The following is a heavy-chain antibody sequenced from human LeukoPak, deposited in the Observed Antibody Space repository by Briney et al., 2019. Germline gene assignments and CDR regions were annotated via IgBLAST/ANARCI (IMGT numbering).Heavy chain of an antibody. J-gene: IGHJ5*02. Sequence: PSETLSLTCTVSGGSISSSTFYWGWIRQPPGKGLEWIGSLYYSGSTYYNPSLKSRVTISVDTSKNQFSLKLSSVTAADTAVYYWARAGYYYKRKRKSAPGGRGPLATVPP. V-gene: IGHV4-39*01. D-gene: IGHD3-10*01. CDR2: LYYSGST. CDR3: ARAGYYYKRKRKSAP. CDR1: GGSISSSTFY.